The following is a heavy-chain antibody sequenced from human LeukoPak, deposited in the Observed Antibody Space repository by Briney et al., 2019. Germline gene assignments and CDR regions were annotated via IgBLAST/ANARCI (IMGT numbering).Heavy chain of an antibody. Sequence: ALVKVSCTASGYTFNNSDINSGGQAPRQGREWRRWMNPNCGNTGYAQRFQGRSTLTRETFISTAYMELSSLRSDGRAVYYCVRAMAPLDTFNDQYAKDVWGQGTMVTVSS. V-gene: IGHV1-8*01. CDR2: MNPNCGNT. CDR1: GYTFNNSD. J-gene: IGHJ6*02. CDR3: VRAMAPLDTFNDQYAKDV. D-gene: IGHD5-24*01.